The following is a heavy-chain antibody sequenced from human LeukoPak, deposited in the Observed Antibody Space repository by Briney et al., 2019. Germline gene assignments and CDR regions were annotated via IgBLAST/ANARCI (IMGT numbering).Heavy chain of an antibody. CDR2: IIPILGIA. Sequence: SVKVSCKASGGTFTSYTISWVRHAPGQGLEWMGRIIPILGIANYAQKFQGRVTITADKSTSTAYMELSSLRSEDPAAYYCARVGAAAGYYYWGQGTMVTVSS. D-gene: IGHD6-13*01. V-gene: IGHV1-69*02. CDR1: GGTFTSYT. CDR3: ARVGAAAGYYY. J-gene: IGHJ4*01.